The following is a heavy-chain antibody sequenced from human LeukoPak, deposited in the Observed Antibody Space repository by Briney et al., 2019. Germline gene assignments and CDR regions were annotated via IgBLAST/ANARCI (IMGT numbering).Heavy chain of an antibody. V-gene: IGHV4-59*01. D-gene: IGHD6-19*01. CDR3: ARFRDSSGWYRGAFDI. Sequence: SETLSLTCTVSGGSISSYYWSWLRQPPGKGLEWIGYIYYSGSTNYNPSLKSRVTISVDTSKNQFSLKLSSVTAADTAVYYCARFRDSSGWYRGAFDIWGQGTMVTVSS. CDR1: GGSISSYY. CDR2: IYYSGST. J-gene: IGHJ3*02.